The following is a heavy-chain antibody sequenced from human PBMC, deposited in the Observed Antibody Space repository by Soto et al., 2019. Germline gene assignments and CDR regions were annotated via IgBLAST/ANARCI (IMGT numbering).Heavy chain of an antibody. J-gene: IGHJ5*02. D-gene: IGHD3-3*01. CDR3: ARAAYYDFWSGYRDPYNWFDP. CDR2: IYYSGST. Sequence: PSETLSLTCTVSGGSISSGGYYWSWIRQHPRKGLEWIGYIYYSGSTYYNPSLKSRVTISVDTSKNQFSLKLSSVTAADTAVYYCARAAYYDFWSGYRDPYNWFDPWGQGTLVTVSS. V-gene: IGHV4-31*03. CDR1: GGSISSGGYY.